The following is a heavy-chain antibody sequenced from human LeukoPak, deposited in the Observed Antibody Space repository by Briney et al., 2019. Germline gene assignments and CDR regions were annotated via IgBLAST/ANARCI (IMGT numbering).Heavy chain of an antibody. CDR2: IYYSGST. Sequence: SETLSLTCTVSGGSISSYYWSWIRQPPGKGLVWIGYIYYSGSTNYNPSLKSRVTISVDTSKNQFSLKLSSVTAADTAVYYCARHAPLLWFGELLSSSYYYYGMDVWGQGTTVTVSS. J-gene: IGHJ6*02. D-gene: IGHD3-10*01. CDR3: ARHAPLLWFGELLSSSYYYYGMDV. V-gene: IGHV4-59*08. CDR1: GGSISSYY.